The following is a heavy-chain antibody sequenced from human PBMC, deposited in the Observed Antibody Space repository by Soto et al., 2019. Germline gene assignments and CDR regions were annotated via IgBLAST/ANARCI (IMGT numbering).Heavy chain of an antibody. Sequence: SETLSLTCTVTGASLSGYYWSWIRQPPGKGLEWIAYIYHSGSTNYNPSLKSRVTVLIDTSKNQFSLKLTSVTAADTAVYYCARAGTILAPFDYWGQGALVTVSS. V-gene: IGHV4-59*01. CDR3: ARAGTILAPFDY. CDR1: GASLSGYY. D-gene: IGHD3-3*01. CDR2: IYHSGST. J-gene: IGHJ4*02.